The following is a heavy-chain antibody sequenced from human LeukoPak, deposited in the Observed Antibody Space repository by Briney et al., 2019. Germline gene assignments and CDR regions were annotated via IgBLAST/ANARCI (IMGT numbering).Heavy chain of an antibody. V-gene: IGHV4-59*12. CDR2: IYHGGST. Sequence: PSETLSLTCTVSGGSISSYYWSWIRQPPGKGLEWIGYIYHGGSTNYNPSLKNRVTMSVDTSKNQFSLKLSSVTAADTAVYYCARASHSSSWPIDYWGQGTLATVSS. J-gene: IGHJ4*02. D-gene: IGHD6-13*01. CDR1: GGSISSYY. CDR3: ARASHSSSWPIDY.